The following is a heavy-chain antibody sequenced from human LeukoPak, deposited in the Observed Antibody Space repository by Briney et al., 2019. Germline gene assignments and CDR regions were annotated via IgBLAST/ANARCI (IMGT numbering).Heavy chain of an antibody. D-gene: IGHD6-13*01. CDR1: GYTFTSYA. J-gene: IGHJ3*02. Sequence: ASVKVSCKASGYTFTSYAMHWVRQAPGQRLEWMGWISAYNGNTNYAQKLQGRVTMTTDTSTSTAYTELRSLRSDDTAVYYCARDSSSWAGGALDIWGQGTMVTVSS. CDR3: ARDSSSWAGGALDI. V-gene: IGHV1-18*01. CDR2: ISAYNGNT.